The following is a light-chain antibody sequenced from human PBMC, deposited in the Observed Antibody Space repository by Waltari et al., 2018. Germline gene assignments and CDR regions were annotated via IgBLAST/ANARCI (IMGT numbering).Light chain of an antibody. CDR2: EVS. J-gene: IGLJ1*01. CDR1: SSDVGGYNY. CDR3: SSYTSSSTLTFV. Sequence: QSALTQPASVSGSPGQSITISCTGTSSDVGGYNYVSSYQQHPGKAPKLMIYEVSKRPSGVSNRFSGSKSGNTASLTISGLQAEDEADYYCSSYTSSSTLTFVFGTGTKVTVL. V-gene: IGLV2-14*01.